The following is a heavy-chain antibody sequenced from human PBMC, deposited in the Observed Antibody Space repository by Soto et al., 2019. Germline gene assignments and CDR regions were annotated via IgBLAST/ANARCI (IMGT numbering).Heavy chain of an antibody. J-gene: IGHJ4*02. Sequence: PSETLXLTCAVYGGSFSGYYWSWIRQPPGKGLEWIGEINHSGSTNYNPXXXXXXTXXXXTSKXQFSLKLTSVTAADTAMYYCARYKRMIADFWGQGILVTVSS. CDR2: INHSGST. CDR1: GGSFSGYY. D-gene: IGHD3-22*01. V-gene: IGHV4-34*01. CDR3: ARYKRMIADF.